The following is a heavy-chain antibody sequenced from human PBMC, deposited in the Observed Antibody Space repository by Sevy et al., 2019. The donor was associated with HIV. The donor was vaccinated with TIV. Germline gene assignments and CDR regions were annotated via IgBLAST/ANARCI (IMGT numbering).Heavy chain of an antibody. J-gene: IGHJ4*01. CDR1: GGSFSSYY. D-gene: IGHD3-10*01. CDR2: IYYNGST. V-gene: IGHV4-59*01. Sequence: SETLSLTCTVSGGSFSSYYWSWIRQPPGKGLEWIGYIYYNGSTNSNPSLKSRVTISAHTSKNQFSLKLNSVTAADTAVDYCARGKVLFDYWGQGTLVTVSS. CDR3: ARGKVLFDY.